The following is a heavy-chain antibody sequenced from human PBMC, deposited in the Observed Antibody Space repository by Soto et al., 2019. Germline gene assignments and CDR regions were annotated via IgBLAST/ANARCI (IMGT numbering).Heavy chain of an antibody. J-gene: IGHJ4*02. CDR3: VKDSDWSFDS. CDR1: GFTFDDYT. V-gene: IGHV3-43*01. Sequence: EVQLVESGGVVVQPGGSLRLSCAASGFTFDDYTMHWVRQGPGKGLEWVSFINRNGDDINYADSVKGRFTISRDNSKNSLYLQMNSLRTEDTALYYCVKDSDWSFDSWGQGTLVTVSS. D-gene: IGHD6-19*01. CDR2: INRNGDDI.